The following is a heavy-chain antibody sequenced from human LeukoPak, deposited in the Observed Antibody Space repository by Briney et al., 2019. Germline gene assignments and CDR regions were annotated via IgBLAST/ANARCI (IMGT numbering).Heavy chain of an antibody. Sequence: PGGSLRLSCAASGFTFDDYAMHWVRQAPGKGLEWVSGISWNSGSIGYADSVKGRFTISRDNAKDSLYLQMNSLRAEDTALYYCAKDISGSWSQYYFDYWGQGTLVTVSS. CDR2: ISWNSGSI. CDR3: AKDISGSWSQYYFDY. CDR1: GFTFDDYA. D-gene: IGHD3-10*01. J-gene: IGHJ4*02. V-gene: IGHV3-9*01.